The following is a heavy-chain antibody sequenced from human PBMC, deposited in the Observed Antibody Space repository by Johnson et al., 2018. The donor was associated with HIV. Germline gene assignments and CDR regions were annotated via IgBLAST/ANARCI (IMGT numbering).Heavy chain of an antibody. V-gene: IGHV3-7*01. CDR2: ITQDGSEK. CDR1: GFTFSSYW. CDR3: ARGGVLRYFDWLFEDAFDI. J-gene: IGHJ3*02. D-gene: IGHD3-9*01. Sequence: VQLVESGGGLVQPGGSLRLSCAASGFTFSSYWMSWVRQAPGKGLEWVANITQDGSEKYYVDSVKGRFTISRDNAKNSLYLQMNSLRAEDTAVYYCARGGVLRYFDWLFEDAFDIWGQGTMVTVSS.